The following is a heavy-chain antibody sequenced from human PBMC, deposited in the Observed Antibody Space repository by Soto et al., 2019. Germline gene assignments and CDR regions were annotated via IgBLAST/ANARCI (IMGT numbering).Heavy chain of an antibody. CDR2: IYHSGST. Sequence: SETLSLTCPFSGFSISSGGYSWSWIRQPPGKGLEWIGYIYHSGSTYYNPSLKSRVTISVDRSKNQFSLKLSSVTAADTAVYYCARVPSPWGQGTLVTVSS. CDR3: ARVPSP. V-gene: IGHV4-30-2*01. J-gene: IGHJ5*02. CDR1: GFSISSGGYS.